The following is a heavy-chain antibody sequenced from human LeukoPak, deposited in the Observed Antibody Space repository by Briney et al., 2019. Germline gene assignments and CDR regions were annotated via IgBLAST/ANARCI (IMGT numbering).Heavy chain of an antibody. CDR3: ARGFASGEDY. V-gene: IGHV4-38-2*02. CDR1: GYSISNHYY. J-gene: IGHJ4*02. CDR2: IYHTGST. D-gene: IGHD2-21*01. Sequence: SETLSLTCTVSGYSISNHYYWGWNRQPPGRGLEWIGSIYHTGSTYYNPSLTSRVTISVDTSKNQFSLKLTSVTAEDTAVYYCARGFASGEDYRGQGTLVTVSS.